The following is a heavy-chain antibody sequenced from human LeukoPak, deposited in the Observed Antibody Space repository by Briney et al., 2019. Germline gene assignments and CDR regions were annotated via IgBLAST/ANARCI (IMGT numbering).Heavy chain of an antibody. J-gene: IGHJ4*02. Sequence: SVKVSCKASGGTFSSYAISWARQAPGQGLEWMGGIIPIFGTANYAQKFQGRVTITADKSTSTAYMELSSLRSEDTAVYYCARGGYDSSGYYYDDPGYWGQGTLITVSS. CDR1: GGTFSSYA. CDR3: ARGGYDSSGYYYDDPGY. D-gene: IGHD3-22*01. CDR2: IIPIFGTA. V-gene: IGHV1-69*06.